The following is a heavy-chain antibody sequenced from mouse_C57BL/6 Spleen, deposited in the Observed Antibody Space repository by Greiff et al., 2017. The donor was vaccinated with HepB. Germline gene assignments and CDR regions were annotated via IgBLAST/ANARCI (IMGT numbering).Heavy chain of an antibody. D-gene: IGHD2-4*01. J-gene: IGHJ1*03. CDR1: GYSITSDY. V-gene: IGHV3-8*01. CDR3: ARSRYDYHWYFDV. Sequence: EVKLMESGPGLAKPSQTLSLTCSVTGYSITSDYWNWIRKFPGNKLEYMGYISYSGSTYYNPSLKSRISITRDTSKNQYYLQLNSVTTEDTATYYCARSRYDYHWYFDVWGTGTTVTVSS. CDR2: ISYSGST.